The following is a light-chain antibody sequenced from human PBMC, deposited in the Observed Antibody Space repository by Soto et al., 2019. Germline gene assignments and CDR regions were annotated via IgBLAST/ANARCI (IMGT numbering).Light chain of an antibody. CDR1: SSDIGGSKY. CDR3: SAKRSSDTLYV. Sequence: QSALTQPASLSGSPGQSITISCAGTSSDIGGSKYVSWYQQHPGKAPKLIIYEVTYRPSGVSARFSGSKSGNTASLTVSGLQAEDEADYYCSAKRSSDTLYVFGTGTQLTVL. V-gene: IGLV2-14*01. J-gene: IGLJ1*01. CDR2: EVT.